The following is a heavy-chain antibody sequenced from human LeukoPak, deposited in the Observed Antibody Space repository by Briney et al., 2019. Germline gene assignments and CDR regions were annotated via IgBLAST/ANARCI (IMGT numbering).Heavy chain of an antibody. CDR1: GFTFSSYA. CDR3: ARDRALTLETYYYDSSGLGRDAFDI. V-gene: IGHV3-30-3*01. J-gene: IGHJ3*02. D-gene: IGHD3-22*01. Sequence: GGSLRLSCAASGFTFSSYAMHWVRQAPGKGLEWVAVISYDGSNKYYADSVKGRFTISRDNSKNTLYLQMNSLRAEDTAVYYCARDRALTLETYYYDSSGLGRDAFDIWGQGTMVTVSS. CDR2: ISYDGSNK.